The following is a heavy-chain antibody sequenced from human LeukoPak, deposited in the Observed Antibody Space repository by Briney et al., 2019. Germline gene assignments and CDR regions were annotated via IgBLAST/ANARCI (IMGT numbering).Heavy chain of an antibody. CDR3: ARKSVAATPRDIVYQYSYMDV. V-gene: IGHV7-4-1*02. CDR1: GYTFTSYD. J-gene: IGHJ6*03. CDR2: ISTNTGNP. D-gene: IGHD2-15*01. Sequence: ASVKVSCKASGYTFTSYDINWGRQAPGQGLEWMGWISTNTGNPTDAQGFTGRVFFSLDTSVSPGYLRISSLKAEDTAVYYCARKSVAATPRDIVYQYSYMDVWGKGTTVTVSS.